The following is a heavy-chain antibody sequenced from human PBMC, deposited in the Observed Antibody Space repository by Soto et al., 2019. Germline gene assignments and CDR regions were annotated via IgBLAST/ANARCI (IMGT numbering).Heavy chain of an antibody. CDR3: ARDPIDYYDTSGYSYT. CDR2: IYYSGST. J-gene: IGHJ5*01. CDR1: GGSISSGDYY. V-gene: IGHV4-30-4*01. D-gene: IGHD3-22*01. Sequence: SETLSLTCTVSGGSISSGDYYWSWIRQPPGKGLEWIGYIYYSGSTYYNPSLKSRVTISVDTSKNQFSLKLSSVTAADTAVYYCARDPIDYYDTSGYSYTWGHGPLVTVSS.